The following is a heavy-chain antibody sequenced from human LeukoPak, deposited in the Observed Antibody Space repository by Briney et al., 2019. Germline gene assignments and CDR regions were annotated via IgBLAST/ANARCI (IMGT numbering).Heavy chain of an antibody. J-gene: IGHJ3*02. V-gene: IGHV3-21*01. CDR3: ARGTMSTGYSSGWYRGAFDI. CDR2: ISSSSYI. D-gene: IGHD6-19*01. Sequence: GGSLRLSCAASGFTFSSYSMNWVRQVPGKGLEWVSSISSSSYIYYADSVKGRFTISRDNAKNSLYLQMNSLRAEDTAVYYCARGTMSTGYSSGWYRGAFDIWGQGTMVTVSS. CDR1: GFTFSSYS.